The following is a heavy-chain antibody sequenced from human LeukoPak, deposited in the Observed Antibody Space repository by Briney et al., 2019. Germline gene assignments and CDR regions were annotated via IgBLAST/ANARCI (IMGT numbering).Heavy chain of an antibody. CDR3: ARGGYCRGGGCSLSWIADWYFDL. J-gene: IGHJ2*01. CDR2: ISAYNGNT. CDR1: GYTFTNYG. V-gene: IGHV1-18*01. Sequence: GASVKVSCKASGYTFTNYGISWVRQAPGQGLEWMRWISAYNGNTNYAQKLQGRVTLTTDTSTTTAYMELRSLRSDDTAVYYCARGGYCRGGGCSLSWIADWYFDLWGRGTLVTVSS. D-gene: IGHD2-15*01.